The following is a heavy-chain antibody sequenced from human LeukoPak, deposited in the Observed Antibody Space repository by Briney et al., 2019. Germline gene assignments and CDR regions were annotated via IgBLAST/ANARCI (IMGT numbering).Heavy chain of an antibody. CDR3: ARDKWSGYYYDAFDI. D-gene: IGHD3-22*01. CDR2: INPNSGGT. J-gene: IGHJ3*02. V-gene: IGHV1-2*02. Sequence: ASVKVSCKASGYTFTGYYMHWVRQAPGQGLEWKGSINPNSGGTNYAQKFQGRVTMTRDTSISTAYMELSRLRSDDTAVYYCARDKWSGYYYDAFDIWGQGTMVTVSS. CDR1: GYTFTGYY.